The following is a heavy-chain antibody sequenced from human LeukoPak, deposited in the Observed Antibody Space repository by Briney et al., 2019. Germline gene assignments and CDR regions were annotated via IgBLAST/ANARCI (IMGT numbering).Heavy chain of an antibody. CDR1: GYSFPSYW. V-gene: IGHV5-10-1*01. D-gene: IGHD3-22*01. J-gene: IGHJ6*02. CDR3: ARTPLYYDSSGSSHPYGMDV. Sequence: GESLKISCKVSGYSFPSYWITWVRQVPGKGLEWMGRIAPSDSYTNYNPSFEGHVTMSVEKSITTVYLQWSSLKASDTAMYYCARTPLYYDSSGSSHPYGMDVWGQGTTVTVSS. CDR2: IAPSDSYT.